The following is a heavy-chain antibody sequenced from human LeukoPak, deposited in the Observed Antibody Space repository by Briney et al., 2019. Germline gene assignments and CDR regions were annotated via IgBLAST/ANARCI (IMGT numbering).Heavy chain of an antibody. V-gene: IGHV3-11*01. CDR1: GFTFSDYY. D-gene: IGHD4-17*01. Sequence: GSLRLSCAASGFTFSDYYMSWIRQAPGEGLEWVSYISSSGSTTYFADSVRGRFTISRDNSKNTLYLQMNSLRAEDTAVYYCAKDSATVTPYYFDSWGQGTLVTVAS. CDR2: ISSSGSTT. CDR3: AKDSATVTPYYFDS. J-gene: IGHJ4*02.